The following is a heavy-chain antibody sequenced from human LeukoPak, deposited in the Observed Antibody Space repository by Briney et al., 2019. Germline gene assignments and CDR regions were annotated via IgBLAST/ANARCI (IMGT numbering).Heavy chain of an antibody. D-gene: IGHD4/OR15-4a*01. CDR1: GFTFIRYG. J-gene: IGHJ4*02. V-gene: IGHV3-33*03. CDR2: IWYDGSNK. CDR3: APIGAGY. Sequence: GGSLRLSCAASGFTFIRYGKHGVRPAAGRGLEWVEVIWYDGSNKYYADSVQGQFTISRDNAKNTLYWQMNSLRVEDNAVYYCAPIGAGYWGKGTLVTVCS.